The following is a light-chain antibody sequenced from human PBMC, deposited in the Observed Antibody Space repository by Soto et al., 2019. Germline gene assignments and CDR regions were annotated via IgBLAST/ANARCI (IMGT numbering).Light chain of an antibody. CDR3: QQYYSSTAT. V-gene: IGKV1-8*01. J-gene: IGKJ2*01. CDR2: AAS. Sequence: IRMTQSPSSFSASTGDRVTITCRASQGISSYLAWYQQKPGKAPKLLIYAASTLQSGVPSRFSGSGSGTDFTLTISCLQSEDFATYYCQQYYSSTATFGQGTKVDIK. CDR1: QGISSY.